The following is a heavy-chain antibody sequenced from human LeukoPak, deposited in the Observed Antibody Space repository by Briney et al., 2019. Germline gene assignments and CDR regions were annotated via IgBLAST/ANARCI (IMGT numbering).Heavy chain of an antibody. CDR1: GGSVSSSNYY. CDR3: ARVRVNDYVWGSYRYYFDY. D-gene: IGHD3-16*02. J-gene: IGHJ4*02. V-gene: IGHV4-61*01. CDR2: IYYSGST. Sequence: SETLSLTCTVSGGSVSSSNYYWSWIRQPPGKGLEWIGYIYYSGSTNYNPSLKSRITISADTSKNQFSLKLSSVTAADTAVYYCARVRVNDYVWGSYRYYFDYWGQGTLVTVSS.